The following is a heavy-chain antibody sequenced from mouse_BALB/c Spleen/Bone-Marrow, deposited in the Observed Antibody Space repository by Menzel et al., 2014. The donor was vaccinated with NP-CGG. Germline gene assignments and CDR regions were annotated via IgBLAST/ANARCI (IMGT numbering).Heavy chain of an antibody. Sequence: VQLKESGPELVKPGASVKVSCKASGYAFTSYNMYWVKQSHGKSLEWMGYIDPYSGGTSYNQKFKGKATLTVDKSSSTAYMHLNSLTSEDSAVYYCARNLGYGYFDYWGQGTTLTVSS. J-gene: IGHJ2*01. V-gene: IGHV1S135*01. CDR1: GYAFTSYN. D-gene: IGHD3-1*01. CDR3: ARNLGYGYFDY. CDR2: IDPYSGGT.